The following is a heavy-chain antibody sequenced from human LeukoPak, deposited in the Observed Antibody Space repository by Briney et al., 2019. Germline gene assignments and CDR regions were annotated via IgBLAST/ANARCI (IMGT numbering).Heavy chain of an antibody. CDR2: ISGRDGNT. Sequence: GGSLRLSCAASGFTFSSYAMSWVRQAPGKGLEWVSGISGRDGNTYYADSVKGRFTISRDNSKNTLYLQMISLRVEDTAIYYCAKDRIVMSGFFDYWGQGTLVTVSS. CDR3: AKDRIVMSGFFDY. V-gene: IGHV3-23*01. J-gene: IGHJ4*02. CDR1: GFTFSSYA. D-gene: IGHD6-19*01.